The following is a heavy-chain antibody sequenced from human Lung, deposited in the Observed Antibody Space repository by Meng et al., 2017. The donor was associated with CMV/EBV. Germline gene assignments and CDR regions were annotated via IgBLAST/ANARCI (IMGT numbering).Heavy chain of an antibody. D-gene: IGHD3-22*01. J-gene: IGHJ4*02. CDR2: IYWDDDK. CDR3: THRPMTSAYYYFDY. CDR1: GSSLSISSVG. Sequence: QVTLQESGPTLVKPKPTLSLTCTFSGSSLSISSVGVGWVRQPPGKALEWLALIYWDDDKRYSPSLKSRLTITKDTSKIQVVHTMTNMDPVDTATYYCTHRPMTSAYYYFDYWGQGTLVTVSS. V-gene: IGHV2-5*02.